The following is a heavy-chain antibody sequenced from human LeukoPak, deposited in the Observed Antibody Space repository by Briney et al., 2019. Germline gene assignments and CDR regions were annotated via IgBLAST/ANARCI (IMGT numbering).Heavy chain of an antibody. CDR3: VNPRYDSSGYYYVD. V-gene: IGHV1-3*01. J-gene: IGHJ4*02. D-gene: IGHD3-22*01. CDR2: INGGSGNT. CDR1: GYTFTSYA. Sequence: ASVKVSCKASGYTFTSYAMHWLRQAPGQRLDWMGWINGGSGNTKYSPEFQGRVTITRDTSASTGYMELGSLRSEDTAVYYCVNPRYDSSGYYYVDWGQGTLVTVSS.